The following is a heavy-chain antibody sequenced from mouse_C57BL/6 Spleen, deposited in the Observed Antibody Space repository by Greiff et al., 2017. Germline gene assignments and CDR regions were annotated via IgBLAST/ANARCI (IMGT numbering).Heavy chain of an antibody. V-gene: IGHV1-15*01. D-gene: IGHD3-3*01. Sequence: LVESGAELVRPGASVTLSCKASGYTFTDYEMHWVKQTPVHGLEWIGAIDPETGGTAYNQKFKGKAILTADKSSSTAYMELRSLTSEDSAVYYCTIRGFDYWGQGTTLTVSS. J-gene: IGHJ2*01. CDR3: TIRGFDY. CDR1: GYTFTDYE. CDR2: IDPETGGT.